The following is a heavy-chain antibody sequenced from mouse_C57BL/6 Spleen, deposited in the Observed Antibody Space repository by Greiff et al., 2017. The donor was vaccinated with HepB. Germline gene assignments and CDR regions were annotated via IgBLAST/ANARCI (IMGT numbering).Heavy chain of an antibody. CDR2: ISSGGDYT. Sequence: EVKLMESGEGLVKPGGSLKLSCAASGFTFSSYAMSWVRQTPEKRLEWVAYISSGGDYTYYAATVKGRSTISRDNARNTLYLQMSSLKSEDTAMYYCTRDRLTHFDYWGQGTTLTVSS. V-gene: IGHV5-9-1*02. J-gene: IGHJ2*01. CDR1: GFTFSSYA. CDR3: TRDRLTHFDY. D-gene: IGHD2-2*01.